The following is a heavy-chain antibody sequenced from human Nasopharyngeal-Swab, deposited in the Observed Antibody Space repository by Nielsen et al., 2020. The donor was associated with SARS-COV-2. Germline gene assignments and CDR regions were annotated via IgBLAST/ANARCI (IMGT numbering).Heavy chain of an antibody. CDR3: AKDYHSVGWGSNKIYYMDV. CDR2: ISGSGGST. CDR1: GFTFSSYA. J-gene: IGHJ6*03. D-gene: IGHD3-16*01. Sequence: GESLKISCAASGFTFSSYAMSWVRQAPGKGLEWVSAISGSGGSTYYADSVKGRFTISRDNSKNTLYLQMNSLRAEDTAVYYCAKDYHSVGWGSNKIYYMDVWGKGTTVTVSS. V-gene: IGHV3-23*01.